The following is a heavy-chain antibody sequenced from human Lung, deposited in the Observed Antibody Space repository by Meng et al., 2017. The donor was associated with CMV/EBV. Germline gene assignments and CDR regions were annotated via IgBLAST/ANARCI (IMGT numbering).Heavy chain of an antibody. CDR3: ARGGAGIGDAGDHFDY. Sequence: QVELQESGPGLVKPSQTPSLTCTVSGGSNSGGDYYWTWIRQPPGKGLEWIGYIYYTGNTYYNPSLKSRVTISVDTSKNQFSLRLSSVTAADTAVYYCARGGAGIGDAGDHFDYWGQGTLVTVSS. J-gene: IGHJ4*02. D-gene: IGHD4-17*01. CDR2: IYYTGNT. V-gene: IGHV4-30-4*08. CDR1: GGSNSGGDYY.